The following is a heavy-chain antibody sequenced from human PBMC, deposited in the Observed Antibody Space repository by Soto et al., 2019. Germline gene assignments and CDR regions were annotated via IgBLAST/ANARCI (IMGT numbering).Heavy chain of an antibody. Sequence: DVQLVESGGGLVQPGGSLRLSCVASGFTFSNYEMNWVRQAPGRGLECVSYISSRGSIIYYADSVKGRFTISRDNAKNSLYLQMNSLRAEDTAVEYCARAIGGSYLYGLDVWGQGTTVTVSS. CDR3: ARAIGGSYLYGLDV. CDR2: ISSRGSII. D-gene: IGHD1-26*01. CDR1: GFTFSNYE. V-gene: IGHV3-48*03. J-gene: IGHJ6*02.